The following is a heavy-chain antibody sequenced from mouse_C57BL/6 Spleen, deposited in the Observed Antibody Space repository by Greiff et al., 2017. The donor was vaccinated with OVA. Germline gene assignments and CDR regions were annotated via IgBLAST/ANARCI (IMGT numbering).Heavy chain of an antibody. CDR2: ISSGSSTI. J-gene: IGHJ4*01. Sequence: EVMLVESGGGLVKPGGSLKLSCAASGFTFSDYGMHWVRQAPEKGLEWVAYISSGSSTIYSADTVKGRFTISRDNAKNTLFLQMTSLRSEDTAMYYCARPYGYAMDYWGQGTSVTVSS. CDR3: ARPYGYAMDY. V-gene: IGHV5-17*01. CDR1: GFTFSDYG. D-gene: IGHD1-1*01.